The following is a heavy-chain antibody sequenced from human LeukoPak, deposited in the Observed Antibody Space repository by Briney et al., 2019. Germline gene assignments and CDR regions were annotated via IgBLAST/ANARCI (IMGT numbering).Heavy chain of an antibody. V-gene: IGHV3-33*06. CDR1: GFTFSSYG. J-gene: IGHJ4*02. CDR3: AKDGYQPTYYYDSSGYYPDY. D-gene: IGHD3-22*01. CDR2: IWYDGSNK. Sequence: GRFLRLSCAASGFTFSSYGMHWVRQAPGKGLEWVAVIWYDGSNKYYADSVKGRFTISRDNSKNTLYLQMNSLRAEDTAVYYCAKDGYQPTYYYDSSGYYPDYWGQGTLVTVSS.